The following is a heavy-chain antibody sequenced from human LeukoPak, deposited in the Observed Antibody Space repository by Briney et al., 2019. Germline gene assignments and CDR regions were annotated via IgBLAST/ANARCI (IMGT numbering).Heavy chain of an antibody. V-gene: IGHV3-23*01. CDR3: ATLGGGVGY. J-gene: IGHJ4*02. Sequence: GGSLRLSCAASGFTFSSYTMSWARQAPGKGLEWVSGISGSGGTTDYADSVRGRFTISRDNSRNTLYLQMNSLRAEDTAIYYYATLGGGVGYWGQGTLVTVSS. D-gene: IGHD3-16*01. CDR1: GFTFSSYT. CDR2: ISGSGGTT.